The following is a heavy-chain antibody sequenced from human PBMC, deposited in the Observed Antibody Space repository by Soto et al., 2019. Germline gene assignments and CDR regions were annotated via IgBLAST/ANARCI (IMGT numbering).Heavy chain of an antibody. D-gene: IGHD2-15*01. CDR3: AAGLGYCGVTGGYFEAFDI. J-gene: IGHJ3*02. Sequence: QVHLQQWGAGLLKPSETLSLTCAVYGGFFSGYYWSWIRQPPGKGLEWIGETSHNGSTNYNPSLKSRDTITVDTSPNQVSLKLTSVTAADSAVYYCAAGLGYCGVTGGYFEAFDIWGQGTMVTVSS. CDR2: TSHNGST. CDR1: GGFFSGYY. V-gene: IGHV4-34*01.